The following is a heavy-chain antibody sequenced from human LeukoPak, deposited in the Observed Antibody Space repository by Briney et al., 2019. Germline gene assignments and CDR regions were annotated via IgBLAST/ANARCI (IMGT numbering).Heavy chain of an antibody. CDR2: INWNGGST. J-gene: IGHJ5*02. CDR1: GFTFDDYG. V-gene: IGHV3-20*01. CDR3: ARGSGYATHGWFDP. D-gene: IGHD5-12*01. Sequence: GGSLRLSCAASGFTFDDYGMSWVRQAPGKGLEWVSGINWNGGSTGYADSVKGRFTISRDNAKNSLYLQMNSLRAEDTALYHCARGSGYATHGWFDPWGQGTLVTVSS.